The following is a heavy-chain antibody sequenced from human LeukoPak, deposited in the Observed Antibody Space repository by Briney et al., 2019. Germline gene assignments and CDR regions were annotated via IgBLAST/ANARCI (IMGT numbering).Heavy chain of an antibody. J-gene: IGHJ4*02. CDR2: TNHSGST. V-gene: IGHV4-34*01. D-gene: IGHD2-2*01. CDR3: ASTGYCSSTSCPRPGRY. Sequence: SETLSLTCAVYGGTFSGYYWSWIRQPPGKGLEWIGETNHSGSTNYNPSLKSRVTISVDTSKNQFSLKLSSVTAADTAVYYCASTGYCSSTSCPRPGRYWGQGTLVTVSS. CDR1: GGTFSGYY.